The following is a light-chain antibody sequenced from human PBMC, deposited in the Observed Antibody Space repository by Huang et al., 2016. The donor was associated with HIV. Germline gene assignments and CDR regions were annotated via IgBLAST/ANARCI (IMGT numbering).Light chain of an antibody. J-gene: IGKJ2*01. CDR3: QQRSNWPPYT. CDR2: DAS. V-gene: IGKV3-11*01. Sequence: EIVLTQSPATLSLSPGEGATLSCRASQSISSYVAWYQHKPGQAPRLLIYDASIRATGIPARFSGGGSGTDFTLTISRLEPEDFAVYYCQQRSNWPPYTFGQGTKLEIK. CDR1: QSISSY.